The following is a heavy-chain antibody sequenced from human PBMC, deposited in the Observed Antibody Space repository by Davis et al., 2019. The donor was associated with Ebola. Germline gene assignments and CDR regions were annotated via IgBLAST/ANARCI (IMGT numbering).Heavy chain of an antibody. CDR2: LKTRTDEGIL. J-gene: IGHJ4*02. V-gene: IGHV3-15*07. CDR3: ATDEGGSRY. CDR1: GFSFSNAW. D-gene: IGHD1-26*01. Sequence: GGSLRLSCGASGFSFSNAWMNWVRLVPGKGLEWVGRLKTRTDEGILDYAEPVKGRFIMSRDDARNTMSLHMSSLKTEDTGVYYCATDEGGSRYWGQGSRVIVSS.